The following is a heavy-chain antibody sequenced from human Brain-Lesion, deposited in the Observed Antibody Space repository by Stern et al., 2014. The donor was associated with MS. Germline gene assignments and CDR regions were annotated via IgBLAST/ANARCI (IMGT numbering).Heavy chain of an antibody. CDR3: ATTRWDLFTWNWFDP. Sequence: VQLVESGPGLVKPSQTLSLTCTVSGGSISSSGYYWSWIRQPADKGLEWIGRIHDSGSTYYNPSLKSRVTISMETATNPFSPKLTSVTAADTAVYYCATTRWDLFTWNWFDPWGQGTLVTVSS. J-gene: IGHJ5*02. CDR1: GGSISSSGYY. D-gene: IGHD1-26*01. CDR2: IHDSGST. V-gene: IGHV4-61*02.